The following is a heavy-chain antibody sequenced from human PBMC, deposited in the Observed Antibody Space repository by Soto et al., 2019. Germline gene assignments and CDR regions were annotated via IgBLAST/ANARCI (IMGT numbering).Heavy chain of an antibody. CDR3: AIWSHWNPLSYPGMAV. CDR1: GGTFTDYS. V-gene: IGHV1-69*19. CDR2: IDTLHNTS. J-gene: IGHJ6*01. D-gene: IGHD1-1*01. Sequence: QVNLLQSGTEVKKPGSSLKGSCKVSGGTFTDYSLNWVRHAPGQGLEWLGGIDTLHNTSTYSLKFLGRGEITAGLSSTTVDMHRRGRTAYDAATCYCAIWSHWNPLSYPGMAVWGQGTTFIVSS.